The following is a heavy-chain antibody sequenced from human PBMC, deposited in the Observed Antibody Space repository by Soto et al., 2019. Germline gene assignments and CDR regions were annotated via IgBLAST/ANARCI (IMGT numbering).Heavy chain of an antibody. J-gene: IGHJ4*02. D-gene: IGHD2-15*01. CDR3: AKDRPSLGYCSGGSCYGAYDY. CDR1: GFTFSSYA. CDR2: ISGSGGST. Sequence: GGSLRLSCAASGFTFSSYAMSWVRQAPGKGLEWVSAISGSGGSTYYADSVKGRFTISRDNSKNTLYLQMNSLRAEDTAVYYCAKDRPSLGYCSGGSCYGAYDYWGQGTLVTVSS. V-gene: IGHV3-23*01.